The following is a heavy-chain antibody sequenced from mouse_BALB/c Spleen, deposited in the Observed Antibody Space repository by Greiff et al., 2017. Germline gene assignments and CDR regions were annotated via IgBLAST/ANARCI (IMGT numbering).Heavy chain of an antibody. CDR2: ISSGSSTI. D-gene: IGHD2-4*01. J-gene: IGHJ2*01. CDR1: GFTFSSFG. V-gene: IGHV5-17*02. Sequence: EVQLVESGGGLVQPGGSRKLSCAASGFTFSSFGMHWVRQAPEKGLEWVAYISSGSSTIYYADTVKGRFTISRDNPKNTLFLQMTSLRSEDTAMYYCARDYDEGFDYWGQGTTLTVSS. CDR3: ARDYDEGFDY.